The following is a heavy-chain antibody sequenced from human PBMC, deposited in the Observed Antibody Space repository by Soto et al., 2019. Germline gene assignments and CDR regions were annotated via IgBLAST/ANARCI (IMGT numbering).Heavy chain of an antibody. Sequence: QVQLVQSGAEVKKPGSSVKVSCKASGGTLNNYAINWVRQAPGQGLEWMGGIIPIFGTPNHAQKIQGRVTITADESTSTVYMELSSLRSEDRAVYYCAKERSYYNSSGYPYYYYGMDVWGQGTTVTVS. V-gene: IGHV1-69*01. CDR2: IIPIFGTP. J-gene: IGHJ6*02. D-gene: IGHD3-22*01. CDR3: AKERSYYNSSGYPYYYYGMDV. CDR1: GGTLNNYA.